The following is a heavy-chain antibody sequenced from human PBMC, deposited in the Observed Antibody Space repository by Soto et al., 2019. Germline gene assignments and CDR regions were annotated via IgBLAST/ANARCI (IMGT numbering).Heavy chain of an antibody. V-gene: IGHV3-30*18. D-gene: IGHD2-2*01. J-gene: IGHJ6*03. CDR2: ISYDGSNK. CDR1: GFTFSSYG. CDR3: AKDYCSSTSCYIGRDYYYYMDV. Sequence: QVQLVESGGGVVQPGRSLRLSCAASGFTFSSYGMHWVRQAPGKGLEWVAVISYDGSNKYYADYVKGRFTISRDNSKNTLYLQMNSLRAEDTAVYYCAKDYCSSTSCYIGRDYYYYMDVWGKGTTVTVSS.